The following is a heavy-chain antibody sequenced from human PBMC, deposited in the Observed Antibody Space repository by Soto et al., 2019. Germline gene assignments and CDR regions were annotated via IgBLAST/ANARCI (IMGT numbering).Heavy chain of an antibody. V-gene: IGHV4-34*01. CDR3: ARGGRYXXXXXXXXXXXXXYYYYG. CDR2: INHSGST. Sequence: QVQLQQWGAGLLKPSETLSLTCAVYGGSFSGYYWSWIRQPPGKGLEWIGEINHSGSTNYNPSLKSRVTISGDTAKNQFSRKLSSGTAADTAVYYCARGGRYXXXXXXXXXXXXXYYYYG. D-gene: IGHD1-26*01. CDR1: GGSFSGYY. J-gene: IGHJ6*01.